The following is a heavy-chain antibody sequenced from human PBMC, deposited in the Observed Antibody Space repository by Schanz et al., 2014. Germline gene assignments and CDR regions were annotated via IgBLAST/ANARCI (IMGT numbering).Heavy chain of an antibody. CDR3: VRDSFFAFDY. J-gene: IGHJ4*02. CDR2: ISTSGTYM. CDR1: GFNFSDYA. V-gene: IGHV3-21*01. D-gene: IGHD3-3*01. Sequence: EVHLLESGGGLVPPGGSLRLSCAASGFNFSDYAMCWVRQAPGKGLEWVSSISTSGTYMYIADSLKGRLTISRDDAKKSMYLQMNNLRAEDTAVYYCVRDSFFAFDYWGQGTLVTVSS.